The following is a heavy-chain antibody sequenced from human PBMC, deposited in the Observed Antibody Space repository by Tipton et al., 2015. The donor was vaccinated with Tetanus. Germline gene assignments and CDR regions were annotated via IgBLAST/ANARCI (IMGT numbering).Heavy chain of an antibody. CDR1: GGSLNTFY. CDR3: ARDFRERRGTYYSYNYTMDV. D-gene: IGHD3-16*01. Sequence: LRLSCTVSGGSLNTFYWNWIRQPAGKGLEWIGRVYSSGSTNYNPSLKSRVTMSIDASKNQFSLEPTSVTAADTAVYYCARDFRERRGTYYSYNYTMDVWGQGTTVTVSS. CDR2: VYSSGST. J-gene: IGHJ6*02. V-gene: IGHV4-4*07.